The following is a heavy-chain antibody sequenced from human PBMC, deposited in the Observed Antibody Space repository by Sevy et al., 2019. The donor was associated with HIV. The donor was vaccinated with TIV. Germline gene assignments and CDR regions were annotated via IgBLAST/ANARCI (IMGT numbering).Heavy chain of an antibody. Sequence: GGSLRLSCAASGFTFSAYVMNWVRQGPGKGLEWVSSISSSGRYIYYTDSVQGRVTISRDNAEDSLYLQMNNLRAEDTAVYYCARDALSGTSAYWGQGTLVTVSS. CDR3: ARDALSGTSAY. V-gene: IGHV3-21*01. J-gene: IGHJ4*02. D-gene: IGHD1-7*01. CDR2: ISSSGRYI. CDR1: GFTFSAYV.